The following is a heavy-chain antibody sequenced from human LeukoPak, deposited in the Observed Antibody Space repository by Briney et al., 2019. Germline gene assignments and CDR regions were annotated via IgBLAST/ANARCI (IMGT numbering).Heavy chain of an antibody. J-gene: IGHJ4*02. Sequence: RPGGSLRLSCAASGFTFDDYGMSWVRQVPGKGLEWVSGIYWNGGRTHYADSVKGRFTISRDNAKNSLYLQMNSLRAEDTAFYYCAREGPEITLIGVAPYFDYWGQGTLVTVSS. CDR2: IYWNGGRT. CDR3: AREGPEITLIGVAPYFDY. D-gene: IGHD3-22*01. CDR1: GFTFDDYG. V-gene: IGHV3-20*04.